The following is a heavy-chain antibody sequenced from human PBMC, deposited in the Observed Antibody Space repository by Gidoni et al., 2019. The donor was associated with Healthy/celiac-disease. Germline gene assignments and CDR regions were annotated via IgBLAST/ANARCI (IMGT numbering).Heavy chain of an antibody. CDR2: INHRGST. V-gene: IGHV4-34*01. CDR1: GGSFSGYY. CDR3: ARGRDRWRLVHY. Sequence: QVQLQQWGAGLWKPSEKLSLTCAVYGGSFSGYYWSWIRQPPGKGLEWIGEINHRGSTNYNPALKCRFPISVYTSKIQFSLKLSSVTAADTAVYYCARGRDRWRLVHYWGQGTLVTVSS. D-gene: IGHD2-8*01. J-gene: IGHJ4*02.